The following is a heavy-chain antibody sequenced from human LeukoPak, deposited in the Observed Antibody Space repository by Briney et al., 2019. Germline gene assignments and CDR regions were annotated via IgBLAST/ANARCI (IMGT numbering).Heavy chain of an antibody. CDR3: ARGEAVAGTNYYYYMDV. V-gene: IGHV1-2*02. Sequence: GASVKVSCKASGYTFTSYYMHWVRQAPGQGLEWMGWINPNSGGTNYAQKFQGRVTMTRDTSISTAYMELSRLRSDDTAVYYCARGEAVAGTNYYYYMDVWGKGTTVTVSS. D-gene: IGHD6-19*01. J-gene: IGHJ6*03. CDR1: GYTFTSYY. CDR2: INPNSGGT.